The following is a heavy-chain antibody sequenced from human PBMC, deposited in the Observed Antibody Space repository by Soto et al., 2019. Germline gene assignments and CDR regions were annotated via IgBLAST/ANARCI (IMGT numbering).Heavy chain of an antibody. CDR1: GYTFTSYY. V-gene: IGHV1-46*01. Sequence: GASVKVSCKASGYTFTSYYMHWVRQAPGQGLEWMGIINPSGGSTSYAQKFQGRVTMTRDTSTSTVYMELSSLRSEDTAVYYCARDGSLGAKAFHYYYGKDVWGQGTTVTVSS. CDR3: ARDGSLGAKAFHYYYGKDV. J-gene: IGHJ6*02. CDR2: INPSGGST. D-gene: IGHD1-26*01.